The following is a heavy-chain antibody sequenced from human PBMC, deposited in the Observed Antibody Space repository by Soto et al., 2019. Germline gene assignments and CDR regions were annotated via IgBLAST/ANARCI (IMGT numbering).Heavy chain of an antibody. D-gene: IGHD6-13*01. CDR3: ARYRREAVAGYTLDN. CDR1: GGSISSNY. CDR2: VYNSGST. V-gene: IGHV4-59*01. J-gene: IGHJ4*02. Sequence: SETLSLTCTVSGGSISSNYWTWIRQPPGKGLEWIGYVYNSGSTNYNPSLKSRVTISEDTSKSKFSLKVNSMTAADTAVYYCARYRREAVAGYTLDNWGQGILVTVSS.